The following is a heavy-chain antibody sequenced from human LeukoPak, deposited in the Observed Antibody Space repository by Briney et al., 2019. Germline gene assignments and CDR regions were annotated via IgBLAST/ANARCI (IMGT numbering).Heavy chain of an antibody. V-gene: IGHV4-39*06. D-gene: IGHD4-17*01. CDR1: GGSISTSGYY. J-gene: IGHJ6*02. CDR2: IYYTETD. Sequence: SGTLSLTCTVSGGSISTSGYYWGWVRHPPGKGLEWIGSIYYTETDYYNPSLKSRATISVDTSKNHFALNQSSGTAADTAVYYYARDGLRTTMIPPFGMDVWGQGTTVTVSS. CDR3: ARDGLRTTMIPPFGMDV.